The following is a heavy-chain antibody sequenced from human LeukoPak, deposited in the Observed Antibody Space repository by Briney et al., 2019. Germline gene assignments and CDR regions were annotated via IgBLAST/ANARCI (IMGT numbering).Heavy chain of an antibody. CDR1: GGSISSSSYY. Sequence: PSETLSLTCTVSGGSISSSSYYWGWIRQPPGKGLEWIGSIYYSGSTYYNPSLKSRVTISVDTSKNQFSLKLSSVTGADTAVYYCARGVDIVLMVYASGHYFDYWGQGTLVTVSS. J-gene: IGHJ4*02. V-gene: IGHV4-39*07. D-gene: IGHD2-8*01. CDR3: ARGVDIVLMVYASGHYFDY. CDR2: IYYSGST.